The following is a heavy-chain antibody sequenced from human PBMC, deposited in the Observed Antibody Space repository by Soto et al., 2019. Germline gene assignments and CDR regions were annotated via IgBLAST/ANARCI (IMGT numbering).Heavy chain of an antibody. D-gene: IGHD1-7*01. CDR2: IDPSDSYT. Sequence: GESLKISCKGSGYSFTSYWISWVRQMPGKGLEWMGRIDPSDSYTNYSPSFQGHVTTSADKSISTAYLQWSSLKASDTAMYYCARQKLELRLAWFDPWVQGXLVTVYS. CDR3: ARQKLELRLAWFDP. CDR1: GYSFTSYW. J-gene: IGHJ5*02. V-gene: IGHV5-10-1*01.